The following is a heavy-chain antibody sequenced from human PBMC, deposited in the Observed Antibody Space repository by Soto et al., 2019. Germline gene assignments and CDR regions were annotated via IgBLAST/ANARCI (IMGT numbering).Heavy chain of an antibody. CDR2: IYYSGST. Sequence: SETLSLTCTVSGGSISSSSYYWGWIRQPPGKGLEWIGSIYYSGSTYHNPSLKSRVTISVDTSKNQFSLKLSSVAAADTALYYCARLVFYCSRPSCNGYYYYGLDVWGRGTTVTVSS. J-gene: IGHJ6*02. D-gene: IGHD2-2*01. CDR1: GGSISSSSYY. CDR3: ARLVFYCSRPSCNGYYYYGLDV. V-gene: IGHV4-39*01.